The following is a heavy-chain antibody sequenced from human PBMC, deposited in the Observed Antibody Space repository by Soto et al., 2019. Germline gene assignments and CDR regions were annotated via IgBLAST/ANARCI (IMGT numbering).Heavy chain of an antibody. CDR2: INHSGST. CDR3: ARGSSLDGYNSVVGY. CDR1: GGSFSGYY. V-gene: IGHV4-34*01. D-gene: IGHD5-12*01. Sequence: SETLSLTCAVYGGSFSGYYWSWIRQPPGKGLEWIGEINHSGSTNYNPSLKSRVTISVDTSKNQFSLKLSSVTAADTAVYYCARGSSLDGYNSVVGYWGQGTLVTVSS. J-gene: IGHJ4*02.